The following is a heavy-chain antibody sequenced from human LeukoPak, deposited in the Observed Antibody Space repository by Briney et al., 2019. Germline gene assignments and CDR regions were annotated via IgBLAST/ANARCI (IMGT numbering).Heavy chain of an antibody. V-gene: IGHV6-1*01. Sequence: SQTLSLTCAISGDSVSSNSAAWKWIRKSPSRGLEWLGRTYYRSKWYNDYAVSVKSRITINPDTSKNQFSLQLNSVTPEDTAVYYCAREDGYSPQLDVWGQGTTVTVSS. D-gene: IGHD5-24*01. J-gene: IGHJ6*02. CDR3: AREDGYSPQLDV. CDR2: TYYRSKWYN. CDR1: GDSVSSNSAA.